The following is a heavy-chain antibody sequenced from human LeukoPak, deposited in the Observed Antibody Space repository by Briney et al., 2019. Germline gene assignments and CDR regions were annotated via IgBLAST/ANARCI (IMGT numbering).Heavy chain of an antibody. Sequence: PGGSLRLSCAASGFTFSSYVMSWVRQAPGKGLEWVSTITGSGGNTYYADSVKGRFTISRDNSKNTLHLQMNSLSAEDTALYYCARGPGELSHFDYWGQGTLVTVSS. CDR1: GFTFSSYV. CDR3: ARGPGELSHFDY. D-gene: IGHD3-16*02. V-gene: IGHV3-23*01. CDR2: ITGSGGNT. J-gene: IGHJ4*02.